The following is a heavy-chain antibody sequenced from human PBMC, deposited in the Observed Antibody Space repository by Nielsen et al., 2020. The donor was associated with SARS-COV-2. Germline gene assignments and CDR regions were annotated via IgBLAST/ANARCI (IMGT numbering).Heavy chain of an antibody. Sequence: SETLSLTCAVYGGSFSGYYWSWIRQPPGKGLEWIGEINHSGSTNYNPSLKSRVTISVDTSKNQFSLKLSSVTAADTAVYYCARARAAGAYYYYGMDVWGQGTTVTVSS. J-gene: IGHJ6*02. CDR2: INHSGST. D-gene: IGHD6-13*01. CDR3: ARARAAGAYYYYGMDV. V-gene: IGHV4-34*01. CDR1: GGSFSGYY.